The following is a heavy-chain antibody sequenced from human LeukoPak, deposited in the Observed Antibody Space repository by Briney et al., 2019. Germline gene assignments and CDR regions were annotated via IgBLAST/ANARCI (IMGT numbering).Heavy chain of an antibody. J-gene: IGHJ6*02. CDR3: ASRITILGGHLEYGMDV. CDR1: GGTFSSHA. CDR2: IIPIFGTA. D-gene: IGHD3-3*01. Sequence: ASVKVSCKASGGTFSSHAISWVRQAPGQGLEWMGGIIPIFGTANYAQKFQGRVTITADESTSTAYMELSSLRSEDTAVYYCASRITILGGHLEYGMDVWGQGTTVTVSS. V-gene: IGHV1-69*13.